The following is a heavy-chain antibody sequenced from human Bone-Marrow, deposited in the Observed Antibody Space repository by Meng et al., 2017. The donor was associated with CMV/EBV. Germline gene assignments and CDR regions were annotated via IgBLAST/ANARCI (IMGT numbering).Heavy chain of an antibody. CDR3: AREPSGIAVAGPDY. J-gene: IGHJ4*02. V-gene: IGHV1-18*01. Sequence: ASVKVSCKASGYTFTNYGISWVRQAPGQGLEWMGWISAYNGNTNDAQKLQGRVTMTTDTSTSTAYMELRSLRSDDTAVYYCAREPSGIAVAGPDYWGQGTLVTVSS. CDR1: GYTFTNYG. D-gene: IGHD6-19*01. CDR2: ISAYNGNT.